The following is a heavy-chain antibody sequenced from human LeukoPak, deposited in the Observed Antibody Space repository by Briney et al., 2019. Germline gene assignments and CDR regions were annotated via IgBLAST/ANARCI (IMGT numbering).Heavy chain of an antibody. CDR1: GFSFSNYA. V-gene: IGHV3-23*01. J-gene: IGHJ4*02. Sequence: GSLRLPCAASGFSFSNYAMNWVRQAPGRGLEWVSVISGSGGSTFYADSVKGRFIISRDNSKSTLYLQMNSLRTEDTAVYYCAKGSDLWFGETWGQGVLVTVSS. CDR3: AKGSDLWFGET. D-gene: IGHD3-10*01. CDR2: ISGSGGST.